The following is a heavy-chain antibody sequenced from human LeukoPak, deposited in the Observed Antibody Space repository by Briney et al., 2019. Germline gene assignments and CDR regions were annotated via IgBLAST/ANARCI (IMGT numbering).Heavy chain of an antibody. V-gene: IGHV3-23*01. J-gene: IGHJ4*02. CDR3: SRIKYGGNSGYHFDY. Sequence: GGSLSLSCSASGFNFNYFAMSWIRQAPGKRLEWVSTIGDSGSGGSYTDSVRGRFTISRDNSKNIVYLQMHSLRVDDSAVYYCSRIKYGGNSGYHFDYWGQGTLVTVSS. D-gene: IGHD4-23*01. CDR2: IGDSGSGG. CDR1: GFNFNYFA.